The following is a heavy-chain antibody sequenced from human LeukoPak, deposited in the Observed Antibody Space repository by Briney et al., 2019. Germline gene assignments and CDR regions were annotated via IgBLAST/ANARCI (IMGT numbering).Heavy chain of an antibody. CDR3: AKMYSSSWYFFDH. J-gene: IGHJ4*02. Sequence: GGSLRLSCAASGFTFSTSAMSWVRQAPGKGLEWVSTISSYGGTTYYADSVRGRFTISRDTSKNTLYLQMMSLRAEDTAVYFCAKMYSSSWYFFDHWGQGALVTVSS. CDR1: GFTFSTSA. CDR2: ISSYGGTT. V-gene: IGHV3-23*01. D-gene: IGHD6-13*01.